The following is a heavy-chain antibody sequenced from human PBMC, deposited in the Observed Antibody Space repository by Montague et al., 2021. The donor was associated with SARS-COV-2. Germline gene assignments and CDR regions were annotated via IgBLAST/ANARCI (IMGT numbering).Heavy chain of an antibody. CDR3: ARVLGGIDV. V-gene: IGHV4-31*02. Sequence: SVVCMKKNGTTQYNPSLKSRVSLSVDTSRNQFSLNLRSATAADTALYYFARVLGGIDVWGQGTTVIVSS. CDR2: MKKNGTT. D-gene: IGHD3-10*01. J-gene: IGHJ6*02.